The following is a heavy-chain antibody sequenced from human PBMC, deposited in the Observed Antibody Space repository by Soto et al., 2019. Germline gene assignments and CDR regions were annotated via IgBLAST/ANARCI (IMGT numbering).Heavy chain of an antibody. CDR1: GYTFTGYY. CDR3: ARGSLTYCSSPSCYLRPPGYGMAV. V-gene: IGHV1-2*04. Sequence: ASVKVSCKASGYTFTGYYMHWVRQAPGQGLEWMGWINPNSGGTNYAQKFQGWVTMTRDTSISTAYMELSRLRSDDTAVYYCARGSLTYCSSPSCYLRPPGYGMAVWGQGTTVTVSS. CDR2: INPNSGGT. D-gene: IGHD2-2*01. J-gene: IGHJ6*02.